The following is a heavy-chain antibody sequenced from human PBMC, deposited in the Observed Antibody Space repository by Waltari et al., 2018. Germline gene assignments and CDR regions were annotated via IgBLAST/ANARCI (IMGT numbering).Heavy chain of an antibody. D-gene: IGHD2-15*01. CDR1: GDSMSERDW. CDR2: IHRSGRS. J-gene: IGHJ4*02. Sequence: QLQLQQSGPGLVKPSESLSITCAVSGDSMSERDWWSWVRQPPGKGLEWIGQIHRSGRSNYNPSLESRVTLSIDTSNKQFSLRLPSATAADTAVYYCARDRGRGLYLDSWGQGTLVTVSP. V-gene: IGHV4-4*02. CDR3: ARDRGRGLYLDS.